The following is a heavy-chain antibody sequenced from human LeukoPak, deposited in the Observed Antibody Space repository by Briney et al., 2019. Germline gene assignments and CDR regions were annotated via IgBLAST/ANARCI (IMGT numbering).Heavy chain of an antibody. CDR3: AKSVVGGEGAYYFDY. D-gene: IGHD2-2*01. J-gene: IGHJ4*02. CDR1: GFTFSSYA. CDR2: TSGGGYTT. V-gene: IGHV3-23*01. Sequence: GGSLRLSCAASGFTFSSYAMSWVRQAPGKGLEWVSSTSGGGYTTYYADSVKGRFTMSRDNSKRSLWLQMNSLKTEDSGLYFCAKSVVGGEGAYYFDYWGQGTLVTVSS.